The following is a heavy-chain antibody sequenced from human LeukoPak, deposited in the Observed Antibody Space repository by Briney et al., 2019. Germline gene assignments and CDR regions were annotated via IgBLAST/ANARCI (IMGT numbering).Heavy chain of an antibody. CDR3: ARKGIRLWYYYYYYGMDV. D-gene: IGHD5-18*01. CDR2: MNPNSGNT. V-gene: IGHV1-8*01. CDR1: GYTFTSYD. J-gene: IGHJ6*02. Sequence: ASVKVSCKASGYTFTSYDINWVRQATGQGLEWMGWMNPNSGNTGYAQKFQGRVTMTRNTSISTAYMELSSLRSEDTAVYYCARKGIRLWYYYYYYGMDVWGQGTTVTVSS.